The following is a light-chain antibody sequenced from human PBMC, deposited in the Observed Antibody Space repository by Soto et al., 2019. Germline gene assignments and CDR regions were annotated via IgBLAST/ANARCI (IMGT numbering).Light chain of an antibody. V-gene: IGKV1-39*01. CDR3: QQIYSAPLT. Sequence: DIPMTQSPSSLSASVGDRVTITCRASQSITTYLNWYRQKPGKAPKLLIYAASSLQSGVPPRFSGSGSETEFTLSISSLQPEDFATYFCQQIYSAPLTFGGGTKVEIK. CDR2: AAS. CDR1: QSITTY. J-gene: IGKJ4*01.